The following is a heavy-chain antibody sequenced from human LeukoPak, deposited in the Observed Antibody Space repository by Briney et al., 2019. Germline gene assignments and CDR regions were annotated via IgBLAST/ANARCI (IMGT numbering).Heavy chain of an antibody. J-gene: IGHJ4*02. D-gene: IGHD3-10*01. CDR1: GYTFTGYY. CDR2: INPNNGGT. V-gene: IGHV1-2*02. CDR3: AKDSVEGSWTFFDY. Sequence: ASVKVSCKASGYTFTGYYMHWVRQAPGQGLEWMGWINPNNGGTKYAQKFQDRVTMTRDTSITTAYMELNWVRSDDTAVYYCAKDSVEGSWTFFDYWGQGSLATVSS.